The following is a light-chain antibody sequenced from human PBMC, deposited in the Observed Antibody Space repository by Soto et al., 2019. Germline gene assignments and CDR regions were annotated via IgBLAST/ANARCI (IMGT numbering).Light chain of an antibody. CDR3: SSYTSSTPYV. J-gene: IGLJ1*01. V-gene: IGLV2-14*01. CDR1: SSDVGGYNY. Sequence: QSVLTQPPSVSGSPGQSITISCTGTSSDVGGYNYVSWYQQHPGKAPKLMIYDVSNRPSGVSNRFSGSKSGSTASLTISGLQAEDEADYYCSSYTSSTPYVFGTGTKVTVL. CDR2: DVS.